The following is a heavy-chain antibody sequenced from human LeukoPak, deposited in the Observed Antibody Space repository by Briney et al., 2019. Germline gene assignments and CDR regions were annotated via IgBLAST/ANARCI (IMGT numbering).Heavy chain of an antibody. J-gene: IGHJ4*02. Sequence: EASVTVSCKASGYTFTRYYMHWVRQAPGQGLEWMGWINPNSGGTNYAQKFQGRVTMTRDTSISTAYMELSRLRSDDTAVYYCARGAYSGYVGPLFDYWGQGTLVTVSS. CDR2: INPNSGGT. CDR3: ARGAYSGYVGPLFDY. CDR1: GYTFTRYY. D-gene: IGHD5-12*01. V-gene: IGHV1-2*02.